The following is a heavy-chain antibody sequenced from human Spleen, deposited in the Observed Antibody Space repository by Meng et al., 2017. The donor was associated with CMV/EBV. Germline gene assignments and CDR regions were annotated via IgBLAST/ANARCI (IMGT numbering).Heavy chain of an antibody. Sequence: GESLKISCAASGFTFSSYAMHWVRQAPGKGLEWVAVISYDGSNKYYADSVKGRFTISRDNSKNTLYLQMNSLRAEDTAVYYCAKETLYYDAFDIWGQGTMVTVSS. D-gene: IGHD3-10*01. CDR3: AKETLYYDAFDI. V-gene: IGHV3-30*04. CDR2: ISYDGSNK. CDR1: GFTFSSYA. J-gene: IGHJ3*02.